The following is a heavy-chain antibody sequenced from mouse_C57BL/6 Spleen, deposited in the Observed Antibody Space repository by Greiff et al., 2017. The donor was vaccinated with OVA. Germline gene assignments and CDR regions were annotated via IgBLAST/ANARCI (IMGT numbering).Heavy chain of an antibody. J-gene: IGHJ2*01. V-gene: IGHV1-50*01. CDR2: IDPSDSYT. CDR1: GYTFTSYW. D-gene: IGHD1-1*01. Sequence: QVQLQQPGAELVKPGASVKLSCKASGYTFTSYWMQWVKQRPGQGLEWIGEIDPSDSYTNYNQKFKGKATLTVDTSSSTAYMQLSSLTSEDSAVYYCARWIITTVAYYFDYWGQGTTLKSPQ. CDR3: ARWIITTVAYYFDY.